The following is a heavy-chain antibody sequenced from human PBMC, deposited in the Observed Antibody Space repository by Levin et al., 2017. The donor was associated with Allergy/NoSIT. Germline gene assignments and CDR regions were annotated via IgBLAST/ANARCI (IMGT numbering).Heavy chain of an antibody. J-gene: IGHJ4*02. CDR2: IKSKADGGTT. D-gene: IGHD6-13*01. Sequence: PGGSLRLSCAASGITFSDAWMSWARQAPGKGLEWVGRIKSKADGGTTEYAAPVKGRFTISRDDSKNTLYLQMNSLKTEDTAVYFCTTYSSSWYYFDYWGQGTLVTVSS. CDR1: GITFSDAW. CDR3: TTYSSSWYYFDY. V-gene: IGHV3-15*01.